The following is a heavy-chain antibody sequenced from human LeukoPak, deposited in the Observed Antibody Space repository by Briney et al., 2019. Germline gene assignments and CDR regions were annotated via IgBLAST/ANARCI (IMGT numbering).Heavy chain of an antibody. CDR3: AGTLYSGYASEGYNWFDP. V-gene: IGHV4-31*03. J-gene: IGHJ5*02. CDR1: GGSISSGGYY. CDR2: IYYSGST. Sequence: SETLPLTCTVSGGSISSGGYYWSWIRQHPGKGLEWIGYIYYSGSTYYNPSLKSRVTISVDTSKNQFSLKLSSVTAADTAVYYCAGTLYSGYASEGYNWFDPWGQGTLVTVSS. D-gene: IGHD5-12*01.